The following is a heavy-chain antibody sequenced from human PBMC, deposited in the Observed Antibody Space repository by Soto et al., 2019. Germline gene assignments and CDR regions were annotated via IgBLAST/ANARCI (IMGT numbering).Heavy chain of an antibody. CDR1: GSSISSGGYY. J-gene: IGHJ4*02. V-gene: IGHV4-31*03. Sequence: QVQLQESGPGLLKPSQTLSLTCTVSGSSISSGGYYWSWIRQHPGKGLEWIGYIYYSGSTTYNPSLKRRVTIAVDTSNTQFSLKLSSVTAADSVVYYCARGPLTWGQGTLVTVS. CDR3: ARGPLT. CDR2: IYYSGST.